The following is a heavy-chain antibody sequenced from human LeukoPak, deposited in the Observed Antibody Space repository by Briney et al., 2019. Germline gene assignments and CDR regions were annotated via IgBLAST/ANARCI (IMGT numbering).Heavy chain of an antibody. CDR2: INSDGSST. CDR1: GFTFSSYW. D-gene: IGHD6-6*01. V-gene: IGHV3-74*01. Sequence: PGGSLRLSCAASGFTFSSYWMHWVRQAPGKGLVWVSRINSDGSSTSYADSVRGRFSISRDNAKNTLYLQMNSLRAEDTAAYYCARGLSGYASSLGYWGQGTLVTVSA. J-gene: IGHJ4*02. CDR3: ARGLSGYASSLGY.